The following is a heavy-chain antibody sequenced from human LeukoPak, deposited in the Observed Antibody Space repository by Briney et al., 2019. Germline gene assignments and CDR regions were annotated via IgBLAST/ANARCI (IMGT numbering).Heavy chain of an antibody. J-gene: IGHJ4*02. CDR2: VSAYNGDT. Sequence: ASVKVSCKTSGYTFTGHYIYWVRQAPGQGLEWLGWVSAYNGDTAYRQNLQGRVTMTSDASTNTAYMELSSLRSEDTAVYYCATVVPDDYGIDYWGQGTLVTVSS. CDR1: GYTFTGHY. D-gene: IGHD4-17*01. CDR3: ATVVPDDYGIDY. V-gene: IGHV1-18*04.